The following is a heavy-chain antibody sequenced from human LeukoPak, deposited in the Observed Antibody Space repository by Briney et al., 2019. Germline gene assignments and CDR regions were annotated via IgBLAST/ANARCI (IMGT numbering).Heavy chain of an antibody. D-gene: IGHD3-10*01. CDR3: ARRVDDYYGSPPRGWFDP. V-gene: IGHV4-59*08. CDR2: LYYVGSP. Sequence: SETLSLTCTVSGVSISSDSWSWIRQPPGKGLEWIGYLYYVGSPGYHPSLKSRVTMSVDTSKNQFSLKLSSVTAADTAVYYCARRVDDYYGSPPRGWFDPWGQGTPVTVSS. CDR1: GVSISSDS. J-gene: IGHJ5*02.